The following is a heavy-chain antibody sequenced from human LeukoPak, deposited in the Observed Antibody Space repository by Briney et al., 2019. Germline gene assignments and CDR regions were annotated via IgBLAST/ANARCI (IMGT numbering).Heavy chain of an antibody. CDR1: GGTFSSYA. V-gene: IGHV1-69*13. J-gene: IGHJ3*02. D-gene: IGHD2-2*01. Sequence: SVKVSCKASGGTFSSYAISWVRQAPGQGLERMGGIIPIFGTANYAQKFQGRVTITADESTSTAYMELSSLRSEDTAVYYCARDHSIVVVPAPADAFDIWGQGTMVTVSS. CDR2: IIPIFGTA. CDR3: ARDHSIVVVPAPADAFDI.